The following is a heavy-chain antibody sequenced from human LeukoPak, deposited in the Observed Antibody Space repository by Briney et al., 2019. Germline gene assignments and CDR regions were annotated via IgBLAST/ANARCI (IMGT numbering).Heavy chain of an antibody. J-gene: IGHJ4*02. Sequence: GGSLRLSCAASGFSFSNYGMSWVRQAPGKGLEWISSISSSGGSTYYADSVKGRFTVSRDNSKNTLYLQMNGLRPGDTAVYYCAKRRYCTSTSCHDFDYWGQGTLVTVSS. D-gene: IGHD2-2*01. CDR3: AKRRYCTSTSCHDFDY. CDR1: GFSFSNYG. V-gene: IGHV3-23*01. CDR2: ISSSGGST.